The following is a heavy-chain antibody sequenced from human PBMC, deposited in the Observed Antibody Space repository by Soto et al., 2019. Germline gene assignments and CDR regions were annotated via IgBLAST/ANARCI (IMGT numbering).Heavy chain of an antibody. D-gene: IGHD4-17*01. J-gene: IGHJ6*02. Sequence: QVQLVESGGGVVQPGRSLRLSCAAAGFTFSSYGMHWVRQAPGTGLEWVAVMSYDGSKYYADTVKGRFTISRDNSKNTLYLQINSLRPEDTAVYYCAKDFTPWCGDYFSYYYGMDVWGQGTTVTVAS. CDR2: MSYDGSK. CDR3: AKDFTPWCGDYFSYYYGMDV. V-gene: IGHV3-30*18. CDR1: GFTFSSYG.